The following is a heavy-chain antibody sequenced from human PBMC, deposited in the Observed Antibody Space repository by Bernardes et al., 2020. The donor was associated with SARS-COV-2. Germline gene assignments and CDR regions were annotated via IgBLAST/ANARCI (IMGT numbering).Heavy chain of an antibody. CDR1: GYSFTSYW. Sequence: GGSLQISCKGSGYSFTSYWIGWVRQMPGKGLEWMGIIYPGDSDTRYSPSFQGQVTISADKSISTAYLQWSSLKASDTAMYYCARRYYYDSSGYYYSSADWYFDLWGRGTLVTVSS. V-gene: IGHV5-51*01. D-gene: IGHD3-22*01. CDR3: ARRYYYDSSGYYYSSADWYFDL. CDR2: IYPGDSDT. J-gene: IGHJ2*01.